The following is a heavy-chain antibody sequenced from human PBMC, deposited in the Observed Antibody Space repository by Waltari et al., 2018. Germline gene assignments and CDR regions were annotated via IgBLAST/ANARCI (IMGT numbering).Heavy chain of an antibody. CDR1: GYNFTGSY. V-gene: IGHV1-2*02. J-gene: IGHJ4*02. CDR3: GRGGALVVVTMDY. Sequence: QVQLVQSGAEVQKPGASVKVTCTASGYNFTGSYIHWVRQAPGQGVEWMGWINPHSGDTKYAQKFQGRVTMTRDTSISTAYMELSRLGSDDTAVYSCGRGGALVVVTMDYWGQGTLVTVSS. CDR2: INPHSGDT. D-gene: IGHD3-22*01.